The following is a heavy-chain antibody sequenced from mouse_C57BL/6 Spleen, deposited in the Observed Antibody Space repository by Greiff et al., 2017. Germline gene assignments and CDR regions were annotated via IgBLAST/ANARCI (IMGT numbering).Heavy chain of an antibody. Sequence: QVQLQQPGAELVRPGSSVKLSCKASGYTFTSYWMDWVKQRPGQGLEWIGNIYPSDSETHYNQKFKDKATLTVDKSSSTAYMQLSSLTSEDSAVYYCASRGNYFWYFDVWGTGTTVTVSS. CDR2: IYPSDSET. V-gene: IGHV1-61*01. D-gene: IGHD2-1*01. CDR1: GYTFTSYW. CDR3: ASRGNYFWYFDV. J-gene: IGHJ1*03.